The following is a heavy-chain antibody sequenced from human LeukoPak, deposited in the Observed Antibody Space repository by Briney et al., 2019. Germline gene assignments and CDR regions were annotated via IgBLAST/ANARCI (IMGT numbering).Heavy chain of an antibody. J-gene: IGHJ4*02. CDR1: GYTFTGYY. CDR2: INPNSGGT. Sequence: ASVKVSCKASGYTFTGYYMHWVRQAPGQGLEWMGRINPNSGGTNYAQKFQGRVTMTRDTSISTAYMELSRLRSDDTAVYYCARGDSLTAGHDYWGQGTLVTVSS. CDR3: ARGDSLTAGHDY. V-gene: IGHV1-2*06. D-gene: IGHD3-9*01.